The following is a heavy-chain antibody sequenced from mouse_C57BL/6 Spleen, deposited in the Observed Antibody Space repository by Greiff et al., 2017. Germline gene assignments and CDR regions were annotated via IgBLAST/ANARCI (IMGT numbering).Heavy chain of an antibody. J-gene: IGHJ2*01. CDR1: GYTFTSYW. D-gene: IGHD2-4*01. Sequence: VQLQQPGAELVRPGSSVKLSCKASGYTFTSYWMDWVKQRPGQGLEWIGNIYPSDSETHYNQKFKDKATLTVDKSSSTAYMQLSSLTSEDSAVYYCARTDWFDYWGQGTTLTVSS. V-gene: IGHV1-61*01. CDR3: ARTDWFDY. CDR2: IYPSDSET.